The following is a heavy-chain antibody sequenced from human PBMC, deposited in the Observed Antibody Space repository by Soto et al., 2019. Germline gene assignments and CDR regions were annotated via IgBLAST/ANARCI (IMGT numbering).Heavy chain of an antibody. CDR3: AKDSQLVVVVAAPVDAFDI. D-gene: IGHD2-15*01. Sequence: SVKVSCKASGGTFSSYAISWVRQAPGQGLEWMGGIIPIFGTANYAQKFQGRVTITADESTSTAYMELSSLRSEDTAVYYCAKDSQLVVVVAAPVDAFDIWGQGTMVTVSS. CDR2: IIPIFGTA. V-gene: IGHV1-69*13. J-gene: IGHJ3*02. CDR1: GGTFSSYA.